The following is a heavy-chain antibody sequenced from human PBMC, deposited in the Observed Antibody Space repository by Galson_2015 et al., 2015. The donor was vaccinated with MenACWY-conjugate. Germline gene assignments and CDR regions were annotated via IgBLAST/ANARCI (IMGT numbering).Heavy chain of an antibody. CDR3: ARTGPPPWMSWFDY. CDR2: INHSGST. Sequence: TLSLTCAVYGGSFSGHYWSCIRQPPGKGLEWIGEINHSGSTTCNPSLKSRVAVLEDASKNQFSLRLTSVTAADTAVYYCARTGPPPWMSWFDYWGQG. CDR1: GGSFSGHY. V-gene: IGHV4-34*01. D-gene: IGHD7-27*01. J-gene: IGHJ4*02.